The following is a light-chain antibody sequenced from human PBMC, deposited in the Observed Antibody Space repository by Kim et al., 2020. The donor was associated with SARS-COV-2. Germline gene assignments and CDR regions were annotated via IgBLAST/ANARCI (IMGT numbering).Light chain of an antibody. CDR3: QVWDSSSDHVV. CDR2: YDS. J-gene: IGLJ2*01. Sequence: YELTQPPSVSVAPGKTARITCGGNNIGSKSVHWYQQKPGQAPVLVIYYDSDRPSGIPERFSGSNSGNTATLTISRVEAGDEADYYCQVWDSSSDHVVFGGGTQLTVL. CDR1: NIGSKS. V-gene: IGLV3-21*04.